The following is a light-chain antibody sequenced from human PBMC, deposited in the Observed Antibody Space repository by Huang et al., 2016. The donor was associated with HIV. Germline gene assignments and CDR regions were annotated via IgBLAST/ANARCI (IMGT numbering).Light chain of an antibody. V-gene: IGKV3-20*01. J-gene: IGKJ1*01. Sequence: EVVLTQSPGTLSLSPGERATLSCRPSQGVISNQLAWYQQKLGQAPRLLICGASARATGIPDRFFGSGSGTGFTLTISRLEPEDSAVYYCQQYGISPWTFGQGTKVEIK. CDR1: QGVISNQ. CDR2: GAS. CDR3: QQYGISPWT.